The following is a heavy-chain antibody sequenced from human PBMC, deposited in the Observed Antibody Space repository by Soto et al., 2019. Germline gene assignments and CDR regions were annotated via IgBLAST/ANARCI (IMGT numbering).Heavy chain of an antibody. CDR2: ISSSGSTI. CDR1: GFTFSDYY. Sequence: GGSLRLSCAASGFTFSDYYMSWIRQAPGKGLEWVSYISSSGSTIYYADSVKGRFTISRDNAKNSLYLQMNSLRAEDTAVYYCARDLEYYYGSGSYDAFDIWGQGTMVTVSS. D-gene: IGHD3-10*01. CDR3: ARDLEYYYGSGSYDAFDI. V-gene: IGHV3-11*01. J-gene: IGHJ3*02.